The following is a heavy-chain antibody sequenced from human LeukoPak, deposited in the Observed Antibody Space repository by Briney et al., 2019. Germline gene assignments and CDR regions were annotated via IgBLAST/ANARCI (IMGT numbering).Heavy chain of an antibody. CDR3: ARVGTAYSGSDPFDY. CDR1: GGSISSSSYY. D-gene: IGHD1-26*01. V-gene: IGHV4-39*07. Sequence: PSETLSLTCTVSGGSISSSSYYWGWIRQPPGKGLEWIGSIYYSGSTNYNPSLKSRVTISVDTSKNQFSLKLSSVTAADTALYYCARVGTAYSGSDPFDYWGQGTLVTVSS. CDR2: IYYSGST. J-gene: IGHJ4*02.